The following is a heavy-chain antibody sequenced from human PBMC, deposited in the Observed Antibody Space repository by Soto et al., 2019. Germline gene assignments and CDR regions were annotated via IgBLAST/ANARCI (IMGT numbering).Heavy chain of an antibody. Sequence: NPGGSLRLSCAASGFTFSDYYMSWIRQAPGKGLEWVSYISSSGSTIYYADSVKGRFTISRDNAKNSLYLQMNSLRAEDTAVYYCARDMTTVTTSPVRYWGQGTLVTVSS. V-gene: IGHV3-11*01. CDR3: ARDMTTVTTSPVRY. CDR2: ISSSGSTI. J-gene: IGHJ4*02. D-gene: IGHD4-4*01. CDR1: GFTFSDYY.